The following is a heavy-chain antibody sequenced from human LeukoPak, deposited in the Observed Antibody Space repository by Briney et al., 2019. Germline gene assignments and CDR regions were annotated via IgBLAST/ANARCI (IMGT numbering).Heavy chain of an antibody. CDR1: GGSISSYY. CDR2: IYYSGST. Sequence: SETLSLTCTVSGGSISSYYWSWIRQPPGKGLEWIGYIYYSGSTNYNPSLKSRVTISVDTSKNQFSLKLSSVTAADTPVYYCARLGYYGSGSYGVFDYWGQGTLVTVSS. D-gene: IGHD3-10*01. V-gene: IGHV4-59*01. J-gene: IGHJ4*02. CDR3: ARLGYYGSGSYGVFDY.